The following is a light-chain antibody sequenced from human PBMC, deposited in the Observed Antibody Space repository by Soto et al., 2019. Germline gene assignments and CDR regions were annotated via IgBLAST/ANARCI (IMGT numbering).Light chain of an antibody. CDR1: SSDLGSYNR. CDR3: SAYAGSNTYVV. Sequence: QSALTQPASVSGSPGQSVTISCTGTSSDLGSYNRVSWYQQHPGKAPKLMIYEGSKRPSGVSNRFSGSKSGNTASLTISGLEAEDEADYYCSAYAGSNTYVVFGGGTKLTVL. V-gene: IGLV2-23*01. J-gene: IGLJ2*01. CDR2: EGS.